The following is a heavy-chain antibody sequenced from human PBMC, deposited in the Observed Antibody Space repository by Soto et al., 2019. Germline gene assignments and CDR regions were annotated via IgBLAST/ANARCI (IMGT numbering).Heavy chain of an antibody. CDR1: GYSFTSYW. Sequence: VESLKVSCKVSGYSFTSYWIGWVRQMPGKGLEWMGIIYPGDSDTRYSPSFQGQVTISADKSISTAYLQWSSLKASDTAMYYCARHPQCGGDRSSPMDVWCQGPMVTV. J-gene: IGHJ6*02. V-gene: IGHV5-51*01. CDR3: ARHPQCGGDRSSPMDV. CDR2: IYPGDSDT. D-gene: IGHD2-21*02.